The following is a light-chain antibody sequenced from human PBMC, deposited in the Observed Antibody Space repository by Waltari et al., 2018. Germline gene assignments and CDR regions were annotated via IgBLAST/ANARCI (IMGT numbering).Light chain of an antibody. V-gene: IGKV2-30*01. CDR2: KVS. CDR1: QSLVDSGGNTS. J-gene: IGKJ1*01. CDR3: MQGTHWPRS. Sequence: DVVMTQSPLSLPVTLGQPASISCRSSQSLVDSGGNTSLCWVQQRPGQSPRRLIYKVSNRALGVPDSFSGSGSGTDFTLKISRVEADDIAIYYCMQGTHWPRSFGQGTKVEIE.